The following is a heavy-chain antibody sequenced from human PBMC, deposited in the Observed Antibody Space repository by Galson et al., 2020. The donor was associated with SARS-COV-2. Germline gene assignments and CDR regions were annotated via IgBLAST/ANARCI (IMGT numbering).Heavy chain of an antibody. Sequence: GESLKTSCKGSGYSFTTYWISWVRQMPGKGLEWMGRIDPSDSYTNYSPSFQGHVTFSADKSISTAYLQWSSLKASDTAMYYCAGHLGQDLILDYWGQGTLVTVSS. J-gene: IGHJ4*02. CDR3: AGHLGQDLILDY. CDR1: GYSFTTYW. CDR2: IDPSDSYT. D-gene: IGHD2-15*01. V-gene: IGHV5-10-1*01.